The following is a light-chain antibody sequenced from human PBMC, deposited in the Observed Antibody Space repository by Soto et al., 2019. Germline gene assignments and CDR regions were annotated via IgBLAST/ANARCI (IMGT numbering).Light chain of an antibody. V-gene: IGLV3-21*04. CDR3: QVWDSSSDHPHVV. J-gene: IGLJ2*01. Sequence: SSELTQPPSVSVAPGKTARITCGGTNIGSKSVHWYQQKPGQAPVLVIYYDSDRPSGIPERFSGSNSGNTATLTISRVEAGDEADYYCQVWDSSSDHPHVVFGGGTKLTVL. CDR2: YDS. CDR1: NIGSKS.